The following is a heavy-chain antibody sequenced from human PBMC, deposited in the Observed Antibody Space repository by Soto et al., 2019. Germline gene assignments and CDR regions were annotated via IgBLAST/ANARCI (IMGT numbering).Heavy chain of an antibody. D-gene: IGHD3-10*01. V-gene: IGHV1-18*01. J-gene: IGHJ4*02. Sequence: QVQLMQSGAEAKKPGASVKVSCKASGYTFTTCGISWVRQAPGQGLEWMGWLSTYKGNTNYAQKFKGRVTMTTDTSTSTAYMELRSLRADDTAVYYCVRDLDGSGSYYTDYWGQGTLVTVSS. CDR1: GYTFTTCG. CDR2: LSTYKGNT. CDR3: VRDLDGSGSYYTDY.